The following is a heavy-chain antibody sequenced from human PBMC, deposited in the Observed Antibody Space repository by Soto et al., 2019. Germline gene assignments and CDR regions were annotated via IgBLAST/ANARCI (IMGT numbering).Heavy chain of an antibody. CDR2: IRSSSSYI. D-gene: IGHD3-3*01. J-gene: IGHJ5*02. V-gene: IGHV3-21*01. Sequence: GGSLRLSCAASGFTFSSYSMNWVRQAPGKGLEWVSSIRSSSSYIYYADSVKGRFTISRDNAKNSLYLQMNSLRAEDTAVYYCARDMYYDPQGPPINWFDPWGQGTLVTVSA. CDR3: ARDMYYDPQGPPINWFDP. CDR1: GFTFSSYS.